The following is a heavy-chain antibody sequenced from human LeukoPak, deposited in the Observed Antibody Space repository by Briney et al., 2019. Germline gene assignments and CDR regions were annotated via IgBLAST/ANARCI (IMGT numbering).Heavy chain of an antibody. CDR3: AWIGYGSGSYWADY. CDR2: IRYDGSNK. Sequence: GGSLRLSCAASGFTFSYYWMHWVRQAPGKGLEWVAFIRYDGSNKYYADSVKGRFTISRDNSKNTLYLQMNSLRAEDTAVYYCAWIGYGSGSYWADYWGQGTLVTVSS. J-gene: IGHJ4*02. CDR1: GFTFSYYW. D-gene: IGHD3-10*01. V-gene: IGHV3-30*02.